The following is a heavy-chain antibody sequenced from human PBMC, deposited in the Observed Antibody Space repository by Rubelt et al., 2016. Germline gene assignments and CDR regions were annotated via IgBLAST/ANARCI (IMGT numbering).Heavy chain of an antibody. V-gene: IGHV3-53*01. CDR2: IYSGGNT. D-gene: IGHD5-24*01. J-gene: IGHJ4*02. CDR3: ARGPGREIDY. Sequence: QIGGSLRLSCAASGFTVSSNYMSWVRQAPGKGLEWVSVIYSGGNTYYAESVKGRLTISRDNSKNTLYLQMNSLRAEDTAGYYCARGPGREIDYWGQGTLVTVSS. CDR1: GFTVSSNY.